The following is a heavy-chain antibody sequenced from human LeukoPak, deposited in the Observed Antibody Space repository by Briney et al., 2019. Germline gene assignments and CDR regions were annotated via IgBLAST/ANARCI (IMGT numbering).Heavy chain of an antibody. Sequence: SVKVSCKASGGTFSSYAISWVRQAPGQGLEWMGGIIPIFGTADYAQKFQGRVTITTDESTSTAYMELSSLRSEDTAVYYCANNLVGGSGSYYNVRPYYYYMDVWGKGTTVTVSS. J-gene: IGHJ6*03. CDR2: IIPIFGTA. CDR1: GGTFSSYA. CDR3: ANNLVGGSGSYYNVRPYYYYMDV. V-gene: IGHV1-69*05. D-gene: IGHD3-10*01.